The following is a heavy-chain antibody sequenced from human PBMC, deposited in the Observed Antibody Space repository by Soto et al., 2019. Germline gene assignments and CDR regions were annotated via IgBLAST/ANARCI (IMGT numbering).Heavy chain of an antibody. CDR3: ARARLSGFNSNWYRPWIAP. Sequence: TLCLTCGVAGGTISSGGYAWSWIRQPPGKGLEWIGYMYHSGSTYYNPSLKSRVTISIDRSKNQFSLKLSSVTAADTAVYYCARARLSGFNSNWYRPWIAPWGQRTLVTVSS. D-gene: IGHD3-22*01. CDR1: GGTISSGGYA. J-gene: IGHJ5*02. CDR2: MYHSGST. V-gene: IGHV4-30-2*01.